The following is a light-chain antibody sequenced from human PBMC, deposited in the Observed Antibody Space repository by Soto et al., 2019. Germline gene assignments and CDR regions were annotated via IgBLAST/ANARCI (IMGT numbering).Light chain of an antibody. CDR3: AAWDDSLNGHVV. J-gene: IGLJ2*01. CDR1: SSNIGSNT. Sequence: QSVLTQPPSASGTPGQRVTISCSGSSSNIGSNTVNWYQQLPGTAPKLLIYSNNQRHSGVPDRFSGSKSGTSASLAISGLQSADEADYYCAAWDDSLNGHVVFGGGTKLT. V-gene: IGLV1-44*01. CDR2: SNN.